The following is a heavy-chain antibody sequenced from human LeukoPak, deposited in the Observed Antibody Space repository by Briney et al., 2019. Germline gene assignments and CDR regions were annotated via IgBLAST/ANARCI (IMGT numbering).Heavy chain of an antibody. D-gene: IGHD1-1*01. V-gene: IGHV4-39*07. CDR2: IYYSGGT. Sequence: SETLSLTCTVSGGSISSSSYYWGWIRQPPGKGLEWIGSIYYSGGTYYNPSLKSRVTISVDTSKNQFSLKLSSVTAADTAVYYCARVSWFPGTSYYYMDVWGKGTTVTVSS. CDR1: GGSISSSSYY. J-gene: IGHJ6*03. CDR3: ARVSWFPGTSYYYMDV.